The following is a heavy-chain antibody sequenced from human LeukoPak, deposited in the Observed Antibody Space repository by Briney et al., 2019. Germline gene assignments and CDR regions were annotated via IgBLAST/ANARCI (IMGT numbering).Heavy chain of an antibody. V-gene: IGHV3-53*01. CDR1: GFIVSSNY. CDR2: IYSGGST. D-gene: IGHD2-2*02. J-gene: IGHJ3*02. CDR3: ASLYCSSTSCYNRGAFDI. Sequence: PGGSLRLSCAASGFIVSSNYMSWVRQAPGKGLEWVSVIYSGGSTYYADSVKGRFTISRDNSKNTLYLQMNSLRAEDTAVYYCASLYCSSTSCYNRGAFDIWGQGTMVTVSS.